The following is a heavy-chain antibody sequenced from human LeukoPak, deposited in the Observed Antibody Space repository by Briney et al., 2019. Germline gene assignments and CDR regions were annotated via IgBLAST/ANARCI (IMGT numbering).Heavy chain of an antibody. J-gene: IGHJ4*02. Sequence: GGSLRLSCAASGFTSSTYTMNWVRQAPGRGLEWVSSINGDGRYIYYADSMKGRFTISRDNAKNSLYLQMNSLRAEDTAMYYCVRVWGHSGYDYFPFDYWGQGTLVTVSS. CDR3: VRVWGHSGYDYFPFDY. CDR2: INGDGRYI. D-gene: IGHD5-12*01. CDR1: GFTSSTYT. V-gene: IGHV3-21*01.